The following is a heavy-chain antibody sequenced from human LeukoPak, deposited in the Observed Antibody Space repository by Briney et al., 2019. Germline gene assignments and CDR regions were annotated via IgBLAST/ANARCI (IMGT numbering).Heavy chain of an antibody. CDR2: IYHSGST. CDR1: DDSISSGFY. CDR3: ASRITVAGNYFDC. V-gene: IGHV4-38-2*02. D-gene: IGHD6-19*01. Sequence: SETLSLTCTVSDDSISSGFYWGWIRQPPGKGLEWIGSIYHSGSTYYNPSLKSRVTISVDTSKNRFSLRLSSVTAADTAVYYCASRITVAGNYFDCWGQGTLVTVSS. J-gene: IGHJ4*02.